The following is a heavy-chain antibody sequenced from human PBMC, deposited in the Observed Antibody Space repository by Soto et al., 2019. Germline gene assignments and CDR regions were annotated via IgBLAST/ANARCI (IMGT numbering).Heavy chain of an antibody. D-gene: IGHD3-22*01. J-gene: IGHJ3*02. CDR1: GCTFSNYA. V-gene: IGHV3-30-3*01. CDR2: ISYDGSNK. CDR3: ARVWEEIPMIVVPKLVGDAFDI. Sequence: GRLLRLPWAAAGCTFSNYAIHWVRQAPGKGLEWVAVISYDGSNKYYADSVKGRFTISRDNSKNTLYLQMNSLRAEDTAVYYCARVWEEIPMIVVPKLVGDAFDIWGQGTMVTVSS.